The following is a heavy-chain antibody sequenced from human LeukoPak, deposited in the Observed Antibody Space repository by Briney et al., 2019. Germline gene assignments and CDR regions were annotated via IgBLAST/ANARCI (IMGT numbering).Heavy chain of an antibody. Sequence: SEPLSLTCTVSGGSISSGGYYWSWIRQRTGKDLEWIGYIYYSGNTYYNPSFKSRVTISVDTSKNQFSLKLNSVTAADTAVYYCAGSTVPYYFDYWGQGTLVTVSS. D-gene: IGHD4-17*01. J-gene: IGHJ4*01. CDR2: IYYSGNT. CDR3: AGSTVPYYFDY. V-gene: IGHV4-31*03. CDR1: GGSISSGGYY.